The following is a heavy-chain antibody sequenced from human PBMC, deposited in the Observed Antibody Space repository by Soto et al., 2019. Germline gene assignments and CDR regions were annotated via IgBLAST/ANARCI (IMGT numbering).Heavy chain of an antibody. CDR2: IYSGGST. CDR1: GFTVSSNY. CDR3: ARESRRWQLVSWY. J-gene: IGHJ4*02. V-gene: IGHV3-66*01. D-gene: IGHD6-13*01. Sequence: EVQLVESGGGLVQPGGSLRLSCAASGFTVSSNYMSWVRQAPGKGLEWVSVIYSGGSTYYADSVKGRFTISRDNSKNTLYLQMNSLRAEDTAVYYCARESRRWQLVSWYWGQGTLVTVSS.